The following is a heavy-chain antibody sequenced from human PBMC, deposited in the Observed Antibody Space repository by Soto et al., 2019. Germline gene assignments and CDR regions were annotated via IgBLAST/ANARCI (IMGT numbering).Heavy chain of an antibody. Sequence: GESLKISCQGSGDSFTSYWIGWVRQMPGKGLEWMGIIYPGDSDTRYSPSFQGQVTISADKSISTAYLQWSSLKASDTAMYYCARRWLVDPNWFDPWGQGTLVTVSS. V-gene: IGHV5-51*01. D-gene: IGHD6-19*01. CDR2: IYPGDSDT. CDR3: ARRWLVDPNWFDP. CDR1: GDSFTSYW. J-gene: IGHJ5*02.